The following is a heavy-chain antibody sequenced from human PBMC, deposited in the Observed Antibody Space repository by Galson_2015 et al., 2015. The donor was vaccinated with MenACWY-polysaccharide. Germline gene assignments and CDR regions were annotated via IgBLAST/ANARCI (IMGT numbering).Heavy chain of an antibody. D-gene: IGHD2-2*01. CDR3: AKAGYCSSASCYYFDN. V-gene: IGHV3-9*01. Sequence: CAASGFTFDDFAMHWVRQAPGKGLEWVSSISWNSGSIGYADSVKGRFTISRDNAKNSLYLQMNSLRIEDTAFYYCAKAGYCSSASCYYFDNWGQGTLVTVSS. CDR2: ISWNSGSI. J-gene: IGHJ4*02. CDR1: GFTFDDFA.